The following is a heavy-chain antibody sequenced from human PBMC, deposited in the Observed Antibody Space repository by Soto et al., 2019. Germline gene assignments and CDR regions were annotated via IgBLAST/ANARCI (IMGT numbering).Heavy chain of an antibody. CDR2: MNPNSGNT. J-gene: IGHJ5*02. CDR1: GYTFTSYD. CDR3: ARERSAAGTGWFDP. Sequence: QVQLVQSGAEVKKPGASVKVSCKASGYTFTSYDINWVRQATGQGLAWMGWMNPNSGNTGYAQKFQGRVTMSRNTSISKAYMELSSLRSEDTAVYYCARERSAAGTGWFDPWGQGTLVTVSS. D-gene: IGHD6-13*01. V-gene: IGHV1-8*01.